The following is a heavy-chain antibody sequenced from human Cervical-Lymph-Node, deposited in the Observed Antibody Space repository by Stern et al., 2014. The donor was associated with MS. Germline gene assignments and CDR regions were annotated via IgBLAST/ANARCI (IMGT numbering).Heavy chain of an antibody. V-gene: IGHV3-7*01. CDR2: IKQDGSER. CDR1: GFSLSSYW. J-gene: IGHJ6*02. D-gene: IGHD2-15*01. CDR3: ARDCGSGSCYQTQYYYGVDV. Sequence: VQLMQSGGGLVQPGGSLRLSCAGSGFSLSSYWMSWVRQAPGKGPELVATIKQDGSERYYVDSVKGRFTISRDNSKNSVFLQMNSLRVDDTSVYYCARDCGSGSCYQTQYYYGVDVWGQGTTVIVSS.